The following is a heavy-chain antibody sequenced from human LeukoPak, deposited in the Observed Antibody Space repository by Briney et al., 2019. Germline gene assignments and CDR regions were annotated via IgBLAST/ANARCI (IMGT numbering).Heavy chain of an antibody. CDR3: AGLYYYDSSGAFDY. V-gene: IGHV1-69*05. CDR1: GGTFSSYA. J-gene: IGHJ4*02. D-gene: IGHD3-22*01. CDR2: IIPIFGTA. Sequence: ASVKVSCKASGGTFSSYAISWVRQAPGPGLEWMGRIIPIFGTANYAQKFQGRVTITTDESTSTAYMVLSSLRSEDTAVYYCAGLYYYDSSGAFDYWGQGTLVTVSS.